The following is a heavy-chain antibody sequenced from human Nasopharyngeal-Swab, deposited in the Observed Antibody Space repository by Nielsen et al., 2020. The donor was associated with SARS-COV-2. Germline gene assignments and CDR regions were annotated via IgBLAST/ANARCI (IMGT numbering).Heavy chain of an antibody. CDR2: INHSGST. Sequence: SETLSLTCAVYGGSFSGYYWSWIRQPPGKGLEWIGEINHSGSTNYNPSLKSRVTISVDTSKNQFSLKLSSVTAADTAVYYCARFDSSGYWDYWGQGTLVTVSS. J-gene: IGHJ4*02. V-gene: IGHV4-34*01. CDR1: GGSFSGYY. CDR3: ARFDSSGYWDY. D-gene: IGHD3-22*01.